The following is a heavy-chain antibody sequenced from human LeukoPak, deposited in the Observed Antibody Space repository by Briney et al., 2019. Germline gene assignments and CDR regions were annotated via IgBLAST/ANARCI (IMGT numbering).Heavy chain of an antibody. CDR2: ISSSGSTI. J-gene: IGHJ4*02. V-gene: IGHV3-11*01. Sequence: KAGGSLRLSCAASGFTFSDYYMSWIRQAPGKGLEWVSYISSSGSTIYYADSVKGRFTISRDNAKNSLYLQMNSLRAEDTAVYYCARSPSYYYDSSGYYYLDYWGQGTLVTVSS. CDR1: GFTFSDYY. CDR3: ARSPSYYYDSSGYYYLDY. D-gene: IGHD3-22*01.